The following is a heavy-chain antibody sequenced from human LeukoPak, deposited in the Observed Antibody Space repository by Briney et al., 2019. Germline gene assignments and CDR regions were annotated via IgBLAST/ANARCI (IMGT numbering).Heavy chain of an antibody. CDR2: IYYSGST. D-gene: IGHD5-18*01. Sequence: PSETLSLTCTVSGGSISSYYWSWIRQPPGKGLEWIGYIYYSGSTNYNPSLKSRVTISVDTSKNQFSLKLSSVTAADTAVYYCAREGSDTAHYNRFDPWGQGTLVIVSS. J-gene: IGHJ5*02. CDR3: AREGSDTAHYNRFDP. CDR1: GGSISSYY. V-gene: IGHV4-59*12.